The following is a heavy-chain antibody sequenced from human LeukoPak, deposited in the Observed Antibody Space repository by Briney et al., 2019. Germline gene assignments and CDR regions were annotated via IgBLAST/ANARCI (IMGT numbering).Heavy chain of an antibody. CDR3: GKDHYGDYVNDAFDF. J-gene: IGHJ3*01. CDR1: GFTFANYA. V-gene: IGHV3-23*01. CDR2: IGATGYST. Sequence: GGSLRLSCPASGFTFANYAMSWVRKAPGKGLEWVSTIGATGYSTYYADSVQGRFTISRDNSKNTLYLQLDSLRAVDTAIYYCGKDHYGDYVNDAFDFWGHGTKVTVSS. D-gene: IGHD4-17*01.